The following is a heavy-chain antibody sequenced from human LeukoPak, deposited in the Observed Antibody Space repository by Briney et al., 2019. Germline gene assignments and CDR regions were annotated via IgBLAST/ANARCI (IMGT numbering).Heavy chain of an antibody. CDR3: TSGGWVDY. CDR2: ISGGGGST. Sequence: GGSLRLSCAAPGFTFSSYAMSWVRQAPGKGLEWVSAISGGGGSTYYADSVKGRFTISRDNSKNTLYLQMNSLRAEDTAVYYCTSGGWVDYWGQGTLVTVSS. J-gene: IGHJ4*02. D-gene: IGHD6-19*01. V-gene: IGHV3-23*01. CDR1: GFTFSSYA.